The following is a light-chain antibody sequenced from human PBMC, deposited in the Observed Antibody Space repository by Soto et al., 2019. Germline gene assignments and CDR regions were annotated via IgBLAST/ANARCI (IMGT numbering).Light chain of an antibody. CDR3: SSYAGSNQSV. J-gene: IGLJ1*01. CDR1: SSDVGGYNY. Sequence: QSLLTQPPSASGSPGQSVTISCTGTSSDVGGYNYVSWYQQHPGKAPKLMIYEVSKRPSGVPDRFSGSKSGNTASLTVSGLQPEDEADYYCSSYAGSNQSVLGIGTKVTVL. V-gene: IGLV2-8*01. CDR2: EVS.